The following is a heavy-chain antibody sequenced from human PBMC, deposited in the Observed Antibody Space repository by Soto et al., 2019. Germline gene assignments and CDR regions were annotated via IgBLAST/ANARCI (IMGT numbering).Heavy chain of an antibody. V-gene: IGHV1-69*06. CDR2: IIPIFGTA. CDR3: ARQGSNGAYYYYGMDV. CDR1: GGTFSSYA. Sequence: GASVKVSCKASGGTFSSYAISWVRQAPGQGLEWMGGIIPIFGTANYAQKFQGRVTITADKSTSTAYMELSSLKASDTAMYYCARQGSNGAYYYYGMDVWGQGTTVTVSS. D-gene: IGHD2-8*01. J-gene: IGHJ6*02.